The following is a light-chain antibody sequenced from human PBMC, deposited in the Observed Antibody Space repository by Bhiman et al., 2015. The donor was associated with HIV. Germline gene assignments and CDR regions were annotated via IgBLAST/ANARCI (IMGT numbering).Light chain of an antibody. J-gene: IGLJ2*01. CDR1: SSDVGSYNR. Sequence: QSALTQPPSASGSPGQSVTISCTGTSSDVGSYNRVSWYQQPPGKAPKLMIYEVSKRPSGVPDRFSGSKSGNTASLTVSGLQAEDEADYYCSSYAGSNNPVVFGGGTELTVL. CDR2: EVS. V-gene: IGLV2-8*01. CDR3: SSYAGSNNPVV.